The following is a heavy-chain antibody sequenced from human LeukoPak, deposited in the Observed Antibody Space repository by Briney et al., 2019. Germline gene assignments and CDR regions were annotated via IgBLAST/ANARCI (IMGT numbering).Heavy chain of an antibody. V-gene: IGHV4-30-4*08. J-gene: IGHJ5*02. Sequence: SETLSLTCTVSGGSISSGEYYWIWIRQPPGKGLEGIGYIYYSGSTYYNPSLKSRVTISVDTSKHQCYLKLSSVTAADTAVYYCARGITMVRGALDPWGQGTLVTVSS. D-gene: IGHD3-10*01. CDR2: IYYSGST. CDR1: GGSISSGEYY. CDR3: ARGITMVRGALDP.